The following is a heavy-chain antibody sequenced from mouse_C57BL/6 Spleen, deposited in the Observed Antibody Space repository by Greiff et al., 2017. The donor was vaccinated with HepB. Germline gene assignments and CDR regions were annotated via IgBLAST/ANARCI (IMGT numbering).Heavy chain of an antibody. CDR1: GFTFSSYG. D-gene: IGHD1-1*01. V-gene: IGHV5-6*02. Sequence: DVKLQESGGDLVKPGGSLKLSCAASGFTFSSYGMSWVRQTPDKRLEWVATISSGGSYTYYPDSVKGRFTISRDNAKNTLYLQMSSLKSEDTAMYYCARDPSYYGSSTFDYWGQGTTLTVSS. CDR3: ARDPSYYGSSTFDY. J-gene: IGHJ2*01. CDR2: ISSGGSYT.